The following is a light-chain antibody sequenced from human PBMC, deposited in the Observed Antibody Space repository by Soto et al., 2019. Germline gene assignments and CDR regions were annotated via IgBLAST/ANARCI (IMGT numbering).Light chain of an antibody. J-gene: IGKJ5*01. Sequence: EIVLTQSPGTLSLSPGERATLSCRASQSVSSSYVAWYQQKPGQAPRLLIYGASSRATGIPDRFSGGGSGTDYTLTISRLEPADFAVYYCQQYGSSPRITFGQGTRLEIK. CDR2: GAS. CDR3: QQYGSSPRIT. CDR1: QSVSSSY. V-gene: IGKV3-20*01.